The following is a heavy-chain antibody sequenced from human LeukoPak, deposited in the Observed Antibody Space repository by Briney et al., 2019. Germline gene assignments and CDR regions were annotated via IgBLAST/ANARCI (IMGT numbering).Heavy chain of an antibody. CDR1: GGTFSSYT. J-gene: IGHJ4*02. D-gene: IGHD2-21*02. CDR3: ARAGLSYCGGDCYLDY. CDR2: IIPIFGTA. Sequence: SVKVSCKASGGTFSSYTISWVRQAPGQGLEWMGRIIPIFGTANYAQRFQGRVTITTDESTSTAYMELSSPRSEDTAVYYCARAGLSYCGGDCYLDYWGQGTLVTVSS. V-gene: IGHV1-69*05.